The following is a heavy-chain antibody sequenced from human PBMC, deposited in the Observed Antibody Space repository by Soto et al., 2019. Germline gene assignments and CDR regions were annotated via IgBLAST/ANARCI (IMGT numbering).Heavy chain of an antibody. D-gene: IGHD2-15*01. J-gene: IGHJ6*03. CDR2: ISSSSSTI. Sequence: EVQLVESGGGLVQPGGSLRLSCAASGFTFSSYSMNWVRQAPGKGLEWVSYISSSSSTIYYADSVKGRFTISRDNAKNSLYLQMNSLRAEDTAVYYCARDSEGLGYCSGGSCYPYYYYYYMDVWGKGTTVTVSS. V-gene: IGHV3-48*01. CDR3: ARDSEGLGYCSGGSCYPYYYYYYMDV. CDR1: GFTFSSYS.